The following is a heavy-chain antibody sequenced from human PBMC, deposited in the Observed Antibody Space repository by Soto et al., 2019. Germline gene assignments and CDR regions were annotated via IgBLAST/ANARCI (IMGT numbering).Heavy chain of an antibody. J-gene: IGHJ5*01. CDR1: GFTFSTYT. CDR3: ARDILSGGAYPDS. D-gene: IGHD3-10*01. Sequence: GGSLRLSCAASGFTFSTYTMNWVRQAPGKGLEWISSISSGSSYIYYAGSVKGRFTISRDNAKNSLFLQMNSLRADDMAVYYCARDILSGGAYPDSWGQGTKVTVSS. CDR2: ISSGSSYI. V-gene: IGHV3-21*01.